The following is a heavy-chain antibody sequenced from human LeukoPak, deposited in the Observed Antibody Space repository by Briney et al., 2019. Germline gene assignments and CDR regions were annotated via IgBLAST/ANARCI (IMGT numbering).Heavy chain of an antibody. CDR2: IYTGDSDT. D-gene: IGHD4-17*01. Sequence: GASLQISGKGSGSIFTSYWIGWGRPLRGEGLEWMGIIYTGDSDTRYTPSFQGKVTISADKSISTAYLQWSSVKASDTAMYYCSRLVGDYVIATFDYWGQGTLVTVSS. CDR1: GSIFTSYW. V-gene: IGHV5-51*01. CDR3: SRLVGDYVIATFDY. J-gene: IGHJ4*02.